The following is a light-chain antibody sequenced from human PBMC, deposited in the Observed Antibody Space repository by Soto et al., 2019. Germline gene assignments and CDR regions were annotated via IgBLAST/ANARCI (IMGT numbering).Light chain of an antibody. CDR2: EVS. CDR3: SSYTFSSTLT. CDR1: SSDVGAYNY. V-gene: IGLV2-14*01. J-gene: IGLJ3*02. Sequence: QSALTQPASVSGSPGQSITISCTGTSSDVGAYNYVSWYQQHPGRAPKLIIYEVSNRPSGVSYRFSGSKSGNTASLTISGLKAEDEADYYCSSYTFSSTLTFGGGTKVTVL.